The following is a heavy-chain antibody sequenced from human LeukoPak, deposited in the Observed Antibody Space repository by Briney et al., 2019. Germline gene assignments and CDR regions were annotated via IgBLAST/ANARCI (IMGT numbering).Heavy chain of an antibody. CDR2: ISSSGSTI. V-gene: IGHV3-11*04. J-gene: IGHJ4*02. Sequence: GGSLRLSCAASGFTFSDYYMSWIRQAPGKGLEWVSYISSSGSTIYYADSVKGRFTISRDNSKNTLYLQMNSLRAEDTAVYYCARDLSLGIFDYWGQGTLVTVSS. CDR1: GFTFSDYY. CDR3: ARDLSLGIFDY. D-gene: IGHD1-26*01.